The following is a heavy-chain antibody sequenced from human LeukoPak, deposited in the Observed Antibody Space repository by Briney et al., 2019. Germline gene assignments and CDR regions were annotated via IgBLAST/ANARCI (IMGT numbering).Heavy chain of an antibody. V-gene: IGHV4-39*07. CDR1: GGSISSSNYY. D-gene: IGHD5-18*01. J-gene: IGHJ6*03. Sequence: SETLSLTCTVSGGSISSSNYYWGWIRQPPGRGLEWIGTMYYTGSTNYNPSLKSRVTISVDTSKNQFSLKLSSVTAADTAVYYCASVQIWSSPYYYYMDVWGKGTTVTVSS. CDR3: ASVQIWSSPYYYYMDV. CDR2: MYYTGST.